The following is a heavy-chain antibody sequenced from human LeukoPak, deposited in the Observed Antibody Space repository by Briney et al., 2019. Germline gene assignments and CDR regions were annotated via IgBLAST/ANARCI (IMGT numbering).Heavy chain of an antibody. CDR3: ARDRTYAGQDI. Sequence: SETLSLTCSGSGHSVSSGHFWGWIRQPPGKGLEWIGNIYHSGTTHYNPPLKSRVTISVDTSKDQFSLKLSSVTAADTAVYYCARDRTYAGQDIWGQGTMVTVSS. V-gene: IGHV4-38-2*02. CDR2: IYHSGTT. J-gene: IGHJ3*02. CDR1: GHSVSSGHF. D-gene: IGHD4-23*01.